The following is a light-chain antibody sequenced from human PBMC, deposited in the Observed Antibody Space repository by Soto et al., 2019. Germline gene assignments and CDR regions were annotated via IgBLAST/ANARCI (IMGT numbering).Light chain of an antibody. CDR3: SSYTTSSTLGV. V-gene: IGLV2-14*01. Sequence: QSALTQPASVSGSPGQSITISCTGTSSDVGGYNYVSWYQQYPGKAPKLMIFEVSNWPSGVSNRFSGSKSGNTASLTISGLQAEDEADYYCSSYTTSSTLGVFGGGTKLTVL. CDR1: SSDVGGYNY. J-gene: IGLJ3*02. CDR2: EVS.